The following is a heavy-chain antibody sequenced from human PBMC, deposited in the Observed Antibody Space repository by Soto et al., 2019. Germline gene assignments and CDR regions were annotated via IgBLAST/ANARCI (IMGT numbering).Heavy chain of an antibody. D-gene: IGHD2-15*01. V-gene: IGHV3-30-3*01. CDR3: ARDEDGYYFDY. Sequence: TGGSLRLSCAASGFTFSSYAMHWVHQAPGKGLEWVAVISYDGSNKYYADSVKGRFTISRDNSKNTLYLQMNSLRAEDTAVYYCARDEDGYYFDYWGQGTLVTVSS. CDR2: ISYDGSNK. J-gene: IGHJ4*02. CDR1: GFTFSSYA.